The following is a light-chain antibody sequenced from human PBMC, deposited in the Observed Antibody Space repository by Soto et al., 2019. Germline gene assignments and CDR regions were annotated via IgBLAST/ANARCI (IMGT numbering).Light chain of an antibody. CDR2: VAS. V-gene: IGKV3-20*01. Sequence: EIELTQSPGTLSLSPGDRATLSCRASQSVSSSYLAWYQQKPGQAPRLLIYVASIRTTGITDSFSGSGSGTDFTLTISRLEPEYFAMYYCQQYGNSPDTFGQGTKVEIK. CDR3: QQYGNSPDT. CDR1: QSVSSSY. J-gene: IGKJ1*01.